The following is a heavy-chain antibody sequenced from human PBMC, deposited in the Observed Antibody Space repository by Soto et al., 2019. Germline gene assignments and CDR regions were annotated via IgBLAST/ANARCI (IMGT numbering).Heavy chain of an antibody. Sequence: SVAVAGNACGGTFTSYAISWVRQAPGQGLEWMGGIIPIFGTANYAQKFQGRVTITADESTSTAYMELSRLRSEDTAVYYCARGVIVVVITTYYYHYGMDVWGQGTTVTVSS. CDR3: ARGVIVVVITTYYYHYGMDV. V-gene: IGHV1-69*13. J-gene: IGHJ6*02. D-gene: IGHD3-22*01. CDR1: GGTFTSYA. CDR2: IIPIFGTA.